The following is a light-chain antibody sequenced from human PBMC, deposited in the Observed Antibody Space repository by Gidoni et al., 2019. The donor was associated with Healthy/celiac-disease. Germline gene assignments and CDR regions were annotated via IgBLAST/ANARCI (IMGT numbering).Light chain of an antibody. CDR3: MIWHSSAWV. CDR1: SGINVGTYR. J-gene: IGLJ3*02. Sequence: QAVLTQPSSLSASPGASASLTCTLRSGINVGTYRIYWYQQKPGSPPQYLLKYKSDSDKQQGSGDPSRFSGSKDASANAGILLISGLQSEDEADYYCMIWHSSAWVFGGGTKLTVL. V-gene: IGLV5-45*03. CDR2: YKSDSDK.